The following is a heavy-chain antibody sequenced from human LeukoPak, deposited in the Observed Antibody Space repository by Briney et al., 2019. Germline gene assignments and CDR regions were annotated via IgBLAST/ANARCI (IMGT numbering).Heavy chain of an antibody. CDR2: IRYDGSNK. J-gene: IGHJ4*02. V-gene: IGHV3-30*02. CDR1: GFTFSSYG. D-gene: IGHD2-15*01. Sequence: GGSLRLSCAASGFTFSSYGMHWVRQAPGKGLEWVAFIRYDGSNKYYADSVKGRFTISRDNSKNTLYLQMDSLRAEDTAVYYCAKELNALGLGYCSGGSCYTLDYWGQGTLVTVSS. CDR3: AKELNALGLGYCSGGSCYTLDY.